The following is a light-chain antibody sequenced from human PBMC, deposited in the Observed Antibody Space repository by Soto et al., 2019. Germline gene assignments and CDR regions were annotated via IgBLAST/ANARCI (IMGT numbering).Light chain of an antibody. CDR3: QQSYSTPP. V-gene: IGKV1-39*01. CDR2: AAS. CDR1: QSISSY. J-gene: IGKJ2*01. Sequence: DIQMTQSPSSLSASVGDRVTITCRASQSISSYLNWYQQKPGKAPKLLIYAASSLQSGVPSRFSGSGSGTDFTLTISSLQPEDFATYYCQQSYSTPPFGDGTKLQIK.